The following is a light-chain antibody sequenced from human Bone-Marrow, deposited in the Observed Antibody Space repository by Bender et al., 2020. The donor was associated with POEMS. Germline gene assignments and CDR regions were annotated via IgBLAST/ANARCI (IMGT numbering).Light chain of an antibody. CDR2: GYN. CDR1: SSNTGSGYD. Sequence: QSVLTQPPSVSGAPGQRVTISCTGSSSNTGSGYDINWYQHLPGTAPKLLIYGYNNRPSGVPDRFSGSKSGNTASLTISGLQAEDEADYFCCSGAGTFTWVFGGGTKLTVL. V-gene: IGLV1-40*01. J-gene: IGLJ3*02. CDR3: CSGAGTFTWV.